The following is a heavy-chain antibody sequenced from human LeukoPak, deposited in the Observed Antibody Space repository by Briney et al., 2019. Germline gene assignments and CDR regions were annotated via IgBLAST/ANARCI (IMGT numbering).Heavy chain of an antibody. Sequence: SETLSLTCAVYGGSFSGYYWSWIRQPPGKGLEWIGEINHSASTYYNPSLKSRVTISVDTSKNQFSLKLSSVTAADTAVYYCARLHGRLWLHWFDPWGQGTLVTVSS. D-gene: IGHD5-18*01. J-gene: IGHJ5*02. CDR3: ARLHGRLWLHWFDP. CDR1: GGSFSGYY. CDR2: INHSAST. V-gene: IGHV4-34*01.